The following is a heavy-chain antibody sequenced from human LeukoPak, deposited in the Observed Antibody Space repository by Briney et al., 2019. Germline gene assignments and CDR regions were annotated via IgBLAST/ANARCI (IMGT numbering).Heavy chain of an antibody. CDR3: ARDYNYYESSGYYRWFDP. J-gene: IGHJ5*02. D-gene: IGHD3-22*01. CDR1: GFTFSSYS. V-gene: IGHV3-21*01. CDR2: ISSSSSYI. Sequence: GGSLRLSCAASGFTFSSYSMNWVRQAPGKGLEWVSSISSSSSYIYYADSVKGRFTISRDNAKNSLYLQMNSLRAEDTAVYYCARDYNYYESSGYYRWFDPWGQGTLVTVSS.